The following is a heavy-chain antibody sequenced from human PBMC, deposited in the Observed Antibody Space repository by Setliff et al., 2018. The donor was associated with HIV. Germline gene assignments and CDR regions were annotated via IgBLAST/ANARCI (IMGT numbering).Heavy chain of an antibody. CDR1: GGSISSGSYY. CDR2: IYTSGST. J-gene: IGHJ6*02. Sequence: SETLSLTCTVSGGSISSGSYYWSWIRQPAGKGLEWIGRIYTSGSTYYNPSLKSRVTISVDTSKNQFSLKLSSVTAADTAVYYCARADDYYDSSGYYRYYYYGMDVWGQGTTVTVSS. V-gene: IGHV4-61*02. D-gene: IGHD3-22*01. CDR3: ARADDYYDSSGYYRYYYYGMDV.